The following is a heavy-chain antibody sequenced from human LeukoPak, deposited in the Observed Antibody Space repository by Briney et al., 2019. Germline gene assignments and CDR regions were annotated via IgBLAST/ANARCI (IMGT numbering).Heavy chain of an antibody. CDR1: GFTFSSYS. CDR3: ARVAGSDAFDI. V-gene: IGHV3-21*01. CDR2: ISSSSSFI. D-gene: IGHD3-10*01. J-gene: IGHJ3*02. Sequence: GGSLRLSCAASGFTFSSYSMNWVRQAPGKGLEWVSSISSSSSFIYYADSVKGRFTISRDNAKNSLYLQMNSLRAEDTAVYYCARVAGSDAFDIWGQGTMVTVSS.